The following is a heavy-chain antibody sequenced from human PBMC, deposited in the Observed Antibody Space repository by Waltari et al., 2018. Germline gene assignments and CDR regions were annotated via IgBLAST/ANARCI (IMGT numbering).Heavy chain of an antibody. J-gene: IGHJ4*02. CDR1: GFTFSRYA. CDR3: ARSWELLPLDY. CDR2: ISSNGGST. D-gene: IGHD1-26*01. Sequence: EVQLVESGGGLFQPGGSLRLSCAASGFTFSRYAMHWVRQAPGKGLEYVSAISSNGGSTYYANSVKGRFTISRDNSKNTLYLQMGSLRAEDMAVYYCARSWELLPLDYWGQGTLVTVSS. V-gene: IGHV3-64*01.